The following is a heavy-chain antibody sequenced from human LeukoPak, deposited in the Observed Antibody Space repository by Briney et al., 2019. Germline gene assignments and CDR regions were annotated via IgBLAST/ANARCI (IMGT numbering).Heavy chain of an antibody. CDR2: IYYGGTT. J-gene: IGHJ6*03. Sequence: WVRQAPGKGLEWIGSIYYGGTTYYNPSLKSRVTISVDTSKNQFSLKLSSVTAADTAVYYCARVYDSGSQAYFYYMDVWGKGTTVTISS. V-gene: IGHV4-39*07. D-gene: IGHD3-10*01. CDR3: ARVYDSGSQAYFYYMDV.